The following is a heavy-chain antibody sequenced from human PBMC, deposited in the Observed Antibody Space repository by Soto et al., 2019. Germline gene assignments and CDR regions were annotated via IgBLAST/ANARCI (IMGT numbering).Heavy chain of an antibody. D-gene: IGHD1-26*01. Sequence: PWESLQLSGQVSGYSFNSFWIGLVRQMPGEGLEWMGLMFPWTSDTRYSPSFQGHVSISVDRSTGTGYLQWNTLRASDTAMYYCVTTRDEPTFFPHSGQGAQITVSS. CDR3: VTTRDEPTFFPH. CDR1: GYSFNSFW. CDR2: MFPWTSDT. J-gene: IGHJ4*02. V-gene: IGHV5-51*01.